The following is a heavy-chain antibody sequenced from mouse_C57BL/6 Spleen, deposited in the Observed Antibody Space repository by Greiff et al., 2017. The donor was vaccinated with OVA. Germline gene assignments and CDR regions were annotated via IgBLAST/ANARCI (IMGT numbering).Heavy chain of an antibody. CDR3: AMELANWGCAY. CDR2: IHPSDSDT. D-gene: IGHD4-1*01. CDR1: GYTFTSYW. J-gene: IGHJ3*01. V-gene: IGHV1-74*01. Sequence: QVQLQQPGAELVKPGASVKVSCKASGYTFTSYWMHWVKQRPGQGLEWIGRIHPSDSDTNYNQKFKGKATLTVDKSSSTAYMQLSSLTSEDSAVYYCAMELANWGCAYWGQGTLVTVSA.